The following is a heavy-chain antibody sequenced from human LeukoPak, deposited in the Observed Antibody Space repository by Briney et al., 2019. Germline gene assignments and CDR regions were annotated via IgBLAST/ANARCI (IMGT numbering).Heavy chain of an antibody. CDR3: ARDRLGGSFAY. CDR2: ISSSSSHI. V-gene: IGHV3-21*01. Sequence: PRGSLRLSCAASGLTFTSYSMNWVRQSPGKGLERHSSISSSSSHINYAESVKGRFTISRDNAKKSLYLQMNSLRAEDTAVYYCARDRLGGSFAYWGQGTLVTVSA. D-gene: IGHD3-16*01. CDR1: GLTFTSYS. J-gene: IGHJ4*02.